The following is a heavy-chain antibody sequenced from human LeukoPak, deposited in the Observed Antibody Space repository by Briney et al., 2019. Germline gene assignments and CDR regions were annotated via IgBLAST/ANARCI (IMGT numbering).Heavy chain of an antibody. CDR1: GGSFSGYY. CDR3: ARGKGQLWPHYYYYYYMDV. Sequence: SETLSLTCAVYGGSFSGYYWSWIRQPPGKGLEWIGEINHSGSTNYNPSLTRRVTISVDTSKNQFSLKLSSVTAADTAVYYCARGKGQLWPHYYYYYYMDVWGKGTTVTVSS. J-gene: IGHJ6*03. V-gene: IGHV4-34*01. D-gene: IGHD5-18*01. CDR2: INHSGST.